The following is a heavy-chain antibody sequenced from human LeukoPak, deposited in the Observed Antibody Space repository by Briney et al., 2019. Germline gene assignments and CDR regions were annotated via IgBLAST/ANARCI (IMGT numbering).Heavy chain of an antibody. V-gene: IGHV4-39*07. CDR2: IYYSGSA. CDR3: ARRGHRLQISFDY. Sequence: SETLSLTCTVSGGSISSSKYYWGWIRQPPGKGLEWIGSIYYSGSAYYNPSLKSRVTISVDTSKNQFSLKLSSVTAADTAVYYCARRGHRLQISFDYWGQGTLVTVSS. J-gene: IGHJ4*02. CDR1: GGSISSSKYY.